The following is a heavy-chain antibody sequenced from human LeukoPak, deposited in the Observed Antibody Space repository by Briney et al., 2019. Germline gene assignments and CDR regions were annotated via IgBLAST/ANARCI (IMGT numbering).Heavy chain of an antibody. J-gene: IGHJ5*02. Sequence: SETLSLTCAVSGGSISSSNWWSWVRQPPGKGLEWIGEIYHSGSTNYNPPLKSRVTISVDKSKNQFSLKLSSVTAADTAVYYCARGRGVITFGGVIVYGWFDPWGQGTLVTVSS. CDR3: ARGRGVITFGGVIVYGWFDP. CDR1: GGSISSSNW. CDR2: IYHSGST. V-gene: IGHV4-4*02. D-gene: IGHD3-16*02.